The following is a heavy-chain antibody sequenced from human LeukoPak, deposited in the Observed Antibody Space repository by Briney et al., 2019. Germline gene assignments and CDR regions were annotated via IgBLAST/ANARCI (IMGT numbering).Heavy chain of an antibody. Sequence: SVKVSCKASGGTFSSYAISWVRQAPGQGLEWMGRIIPIFGIANYAQKFQGRVTITAGKSTSTAYMELSSLRSEDTAVYYCARDLKEGGFLEWLLSPSYYGMDVWGQGTTVTVSS. J-gene: IGHJ6*02. V-gene: IGHV1-69*04. CDR1: GGTFSSYA. D-gene: IGHD3-3*01. CDR2: IIPIFGIA. CDR3: ARDLKEGGFLEWLLSPSYYGMDV.